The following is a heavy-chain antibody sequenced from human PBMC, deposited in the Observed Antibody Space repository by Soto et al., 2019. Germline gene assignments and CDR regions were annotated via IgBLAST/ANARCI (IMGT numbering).Heavy chain of an antibody. CDR3: AKISTVVTPGDFDY. Sequence: PGGSLRLSCAASGFTFSSYGMHWVRQAPGKGLEWVAVISYDGSNKYYADSVKGRFTISRDNSKNTLYLQMNSLRAEDTGVYYCAKISTVVTPGDFDYWGQGTLVTVSS. D-gene: IGHD2-21*02. V-gene: IGHV3-30*18. CDR1: GFTFSSYG. J-gene: IGHJ4*02. CDR2: ISYDGSNK.